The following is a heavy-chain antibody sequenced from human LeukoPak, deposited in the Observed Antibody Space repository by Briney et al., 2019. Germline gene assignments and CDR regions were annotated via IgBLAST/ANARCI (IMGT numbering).Heavy chain of an antibody. V-gene: IGHV3-15*01. Sequence: GGSLRLSCAASGFTFSNAWMSWVRQAPGKGLEWVGRIKSETEGGTTDYAAPVKGRFSISRDDSKNTLYLQMNGLKTEDTAVYYCTTGTLGMNFPWRDYWGQGTLVTVSS. D-gene: IGHD7-27*01. CDR2: IKSETEGGTT. CDR1: GFTFSNAW. J-gene: IGHJ4*02. CDR3: TTGTLGMNFPWRDY.